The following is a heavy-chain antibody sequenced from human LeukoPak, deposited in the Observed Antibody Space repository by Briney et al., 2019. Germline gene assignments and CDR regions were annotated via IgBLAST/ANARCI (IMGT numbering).Heavy chain of an antibody. V-gene: IGHV3-30*04. D-gene: IGHD3-10*01. CDR1: GFTFSSYA. J-gene: IGHJ4*02. CDR2: ISYDGSNK. CDR3: AREQITMVRGVIISGPGYFDY. Sequence: GRSLRLSCAASGFTFSSYAMHRVRQAPGKGLEWVAVISYDGSNKYYADSVKGRFTISRDNSKNTLYLQMDSLRAEDTAVYYCAREQITMVRGVIISGPGYFDYWGQGTLVTVSS.